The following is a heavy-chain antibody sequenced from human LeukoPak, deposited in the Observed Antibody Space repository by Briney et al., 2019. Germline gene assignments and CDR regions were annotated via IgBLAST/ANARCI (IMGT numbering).Heavy chain of an antibody. D-gene: IGHD5-18*01. Sequence: GRSLRLSCAASGFTFSSYGMHWVRQAPGKGLEWVAVISYDGSNKYYADSVKGRFTISRDNSKNTLYLQMNSLRAEDTAVYYCAKDQYEYSYGSDYWGQGTLVTVSS. CDR2: ISYDGSNK. V-gene: IGHV3-30*18. CDR3: AKDQYEYSYGSDY. CDR1: GFTFSSYG. J-gene: IGHJ4*02.